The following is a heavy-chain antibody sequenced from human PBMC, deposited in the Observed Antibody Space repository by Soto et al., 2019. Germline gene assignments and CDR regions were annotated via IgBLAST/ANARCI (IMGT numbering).Heavy chain of an antibody. Sequence: QVQLVQSGAEVKKPGASVKVSCKAFGYTFTTYGINWVRQAPGQGLEWMGWVSPYNGDTTYAQKVQGRVTMTTDTSTRTAYLELRSLRSDDTAVYYCAREVGHMDVWGQRTTVTVSS. J-gene: IGHJ6*02. CDR3: AREVGHMDV. CDR1: GYTFTTYG. V-gene: IGHV1-18*04. CDR2: VSPYNGDT.